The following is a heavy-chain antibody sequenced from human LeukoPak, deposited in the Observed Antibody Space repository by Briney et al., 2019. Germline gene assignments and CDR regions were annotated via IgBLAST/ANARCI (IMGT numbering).Heavy chain of an antibody. CDR3: TSKYLHLDAFDI. V-gene: IGHV4-38-2*02. Sequence: SSETLSLTCTVSGYSIGSGYYWGWVRQPPGKGLEGIGTVFHSGSTYYNPSPQSRASMSLDTSKNQFSLKLTSVTASDTAFYYCTSKYLHLDAFDIWGQGTMVTVSS. CDR1: GYSIGSGYY. D-gene: IGHD2-2*01. J-gene: IGHJ3*02. CDR2: VFHSGST.